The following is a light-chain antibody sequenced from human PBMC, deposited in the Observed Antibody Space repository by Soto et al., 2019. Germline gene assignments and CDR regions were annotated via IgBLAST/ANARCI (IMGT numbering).Light chain of an antibody. CDR1: SSDVGGYNY. CDR3: NSYTSTSTGV. Sequence: QSALTQPASVSGSPGQSITISCTGTSSDVGGYNYVSWYQQHPGKAPKLIIYEVSNRPSGVSNRFSGSKSGNTASLTISGLHAEDEADYYCNSYTSTSTGVFGTGTKVTVL. J-gene: IGLJ1*01. V-gene: IGLV2-14*01. CDR2: EVS.